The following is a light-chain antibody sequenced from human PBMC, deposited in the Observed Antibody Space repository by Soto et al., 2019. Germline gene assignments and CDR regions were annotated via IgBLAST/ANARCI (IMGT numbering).Light chain of an antibody. J-gene: IGKJ1*01. CDR3: QQYNKWPLT. CDR2: GAS. Sequence: EIVMTQSPATLSVSPGERAALSCRASQSISINLAWYQQKPGQAPRLLIFGASTRATGIPVRFSGSASGTDFTLAISSLQSEDFAVYYCQQYNKWPLTFGQGTKVEIK. CDR1: QSISIN. V-gene: IGKV3-15*01.